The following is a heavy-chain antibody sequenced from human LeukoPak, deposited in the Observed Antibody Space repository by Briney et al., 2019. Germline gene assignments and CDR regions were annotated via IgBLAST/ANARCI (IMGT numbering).Heavy chain of an antibody. D-gene: IGHD3-22*01. Sequence: SETLSLTCTVSGGSISSYYWSWIRQPPGQGLEWIGYIYYSGSTNYNPSLKSRVTISVDTSKNQFSLKLSSVTAADTAVYYCARRDYYDSSGYYGYWGQGTLVTVSS. J-gene: IGHJ4*02. CDR1: GGSISSYY. CDR3: ARRDYYDSSGYYGY. CDR2: IYYSGST. V-gene: IGHV4-59*08.